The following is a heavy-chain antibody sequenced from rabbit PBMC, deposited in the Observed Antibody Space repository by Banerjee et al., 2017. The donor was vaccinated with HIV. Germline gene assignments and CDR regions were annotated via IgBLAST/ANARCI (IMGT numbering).Heavy chain of an antibody. V-gene: IGHV1S45*01. D-gene: IGHD6-1*01. Sequence: QEQLVESGGGLVQPEGSLTLTCTASGFSFNSSYWICWVRQAPGKGLEWIACIGTGSSGTTWYASWAKGRFTISKTSSTTVTLQMSSLTAADTATYFCARRYTYAYARDGFDPWGPGTLVTVS. CDR1: GFSFNSSYW. J-gene: IGHJ2*01. CDR3: ARRYTYAYARDGFDP. CDR2: IGTGSSGTT.